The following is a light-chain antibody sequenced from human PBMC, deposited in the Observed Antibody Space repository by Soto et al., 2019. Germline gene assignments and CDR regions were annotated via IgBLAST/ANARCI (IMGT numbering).Light chain of an antibody. V-gene: IGLV2-14*01. CDR1: RSDVGGYNY. Sequence: QSSLTQPASVSGSPGHLITIFFTGTRSDVGGYNYVSWYQHHAGKAPKLMIYDVNNRPSGISNRFSGSKSGNTASLTISGLQAEDEADYYCSSYTSSSTLVFGGGTKLTVL. CDR2: DVN. CDR3: SSYTSSSTLV. J-gene: IGLJ3*02.